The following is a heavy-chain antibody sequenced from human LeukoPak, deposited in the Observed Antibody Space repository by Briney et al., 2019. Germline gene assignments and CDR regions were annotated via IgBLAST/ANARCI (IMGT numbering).Heavy chain of an antibody. V-gene: IGHV3-21*01. CDR3: ARGSPPSGYGYYSDY. J-gene: IGHJ4*02. D-gene: IGHD5-12*01. CDR2: ISSSSSYI. Sequence: GGSLRLSCAASGFTFSSYSMNWVRQAPGKGLEWVSSISSSSSYIYYADSVKGRFTISRDNAKNSLYLQMNSLRAEDTAVYYCARGSPPSGYGYYSDYWGQGTLVTVSS. CDR1: GFTFSSYS.